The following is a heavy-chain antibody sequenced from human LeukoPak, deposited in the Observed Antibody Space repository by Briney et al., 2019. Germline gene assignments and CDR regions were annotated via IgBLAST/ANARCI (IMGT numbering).Heavy chain of an antibody. Sequence: PSETLSLTCTVSGYSISSGYYWGWIRRPPGKGLEWIGNIYHSGNTYYNPSLKSRVTVSMDTSKNQFSLKLNSVTAADTAFYYCARAYSSSWYWNWFDPWGQGTLVTVSS. CDR3: ARAYSSSWYWNWFDP. D-gene: IGHD6-13*01. J-gene: IGHJ5*02. V-gene: IGHV4-38-2*02. CDR2: IYHSGNT. CDR1: GYSISSGYY.